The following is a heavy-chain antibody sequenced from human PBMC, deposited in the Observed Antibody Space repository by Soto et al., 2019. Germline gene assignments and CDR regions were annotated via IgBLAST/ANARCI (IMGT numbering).Heavy chain of an antibody. CDR2: IYYSGST. CDR3: ARGGGYDSSWYFDL. CDR1: GGSISSGGYY. Sequence: QVQLQESGPGLVKPSQTLSLTCTVSGGSISSGGYYWSWIRQHPGKGLEWIGYIYYSGSTYYNPSLTSQVTISVDTSKNQFSLKLSSVTAADTAVYYCARGGGYDSSWYFDLWGRGTLVTVSS. D-gene: IGHD5-12*01. V-gene: IGHV4-31*01. J-gene: IGHJ2*01.